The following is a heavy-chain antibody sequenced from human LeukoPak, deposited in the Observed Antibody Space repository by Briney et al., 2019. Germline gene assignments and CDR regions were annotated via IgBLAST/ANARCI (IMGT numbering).Heavy chain of an antibody. Sequence: GGSLRLSCVASGFTFSSYSINWVRQAPGKGLEWLSYISSGSTTIYYADSVKGRFTISRDNAMNSLYLQMNSLRDEDTAVYYCARDSEQWLVRAYYFDYWGQGTLVTVSS. D-gene: IGHD6-19*01. CDR2: ISSGSTTI. CDR1: GFTFSSYS. V-gene: IGHV3-48*02. CDR3: ARDSEQWLVRAYYFDY. J-gene: IGHJ4*02.